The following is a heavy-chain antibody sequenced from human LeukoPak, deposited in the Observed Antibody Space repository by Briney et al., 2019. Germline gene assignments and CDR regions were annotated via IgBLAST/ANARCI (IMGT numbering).Heavy chain of an antibody. Sequence: GGSLRLSCAASGFTFTNYWMHWVRQAPGKGLEWVAVISYDGSNKYYADSVKGRFTISRDNSKNTLYLQMNSLRAEDTAVYYCAKALGQWRATVFDYWGQGTLVTVSS. D-gene: IGHD6-19*01. CDR2: ISYDGSNK. J-gene: IGHJ4*02. CDR3: AKALGQWRATVFDY. CDR1: GFTFTNYW. V-gene: IGHV3-30*18.